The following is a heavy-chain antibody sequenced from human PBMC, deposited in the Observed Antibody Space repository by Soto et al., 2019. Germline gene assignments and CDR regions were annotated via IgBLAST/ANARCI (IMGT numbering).Heavy chain of an antibody. V-gene: IGHV3-23*01. CDR3: AKDGVGFSRFFCDY. Sequence: QLLESGGGLAQPGGSLRLSCAASGFTFTSYAMTWVRQAPGKGLEWVSGISGDGATTNYADSVKGRFTISRDNSKKTVDLQMDSLRVEDTAVYYGAKDGVGFSRFFCDYWGQGTLVSVSS. CDR1: GFTFTSYA. CDR2: ISGDGATT. J-gene: IGHJ4*02. D-gene: IGHD3-3*02.